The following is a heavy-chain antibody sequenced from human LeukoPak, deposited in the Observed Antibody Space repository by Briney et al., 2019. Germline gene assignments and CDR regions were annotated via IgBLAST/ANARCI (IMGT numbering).Heavy chain of an antibody. CDR2: ISAYNGNT. Sequence: ASVKVSCKASGYTFTSYGISWVRQAPGQGLEWMGWISAYNGNTNYAQKLQGRVTMTTDTSTGTAYMELRSLRSDDTAVYYCARKYNWNYVYWFDPWGQGTLVTVSS. V-gene: IGHV1-18*01. J-gene: IGHJ5*02. CDR3: ARKYNWNYVYWFDP. D-gene: IGHD1-7*01. CDR1: GYTFTSYG.